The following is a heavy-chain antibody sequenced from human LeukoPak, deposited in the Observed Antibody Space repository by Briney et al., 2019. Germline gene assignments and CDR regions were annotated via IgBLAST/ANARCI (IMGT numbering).Heavy chain of an antibody. CDR2: IDNGGSST. Sequence: PGGSLRLSCAASGFAFSSYWMHWVRQAPGKGLVWVSRIDNGGSSTTYADSVKGRFTISRDNDKNTLYLQMNSLRAEDTAVYYCARICGGSCYSEGWGQGTLVTVSS. J-gene: IGHJ4*02. CDR3: ARICGGSCYSEG. V-gene: IGHV3-74*03. D-gene: IGHD2-15*01. CDR1: GFAFSSYW.